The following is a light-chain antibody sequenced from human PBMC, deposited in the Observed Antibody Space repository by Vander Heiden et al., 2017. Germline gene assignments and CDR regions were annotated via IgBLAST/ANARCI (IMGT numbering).Light chain of an antibody. Sequence: DMQMTQSPSSLSASVGDRVTITCRASQGISNYLAWYQQKPGKVPKLLIYAASTSQSGVPSRFSGSGSGTDFTLTISSLQPEDVATYYCQKYNSAPRTFGQGTKVEIK. CDR3: QKYNSAPRT. J-gene: IGKJ1*01. V-gene: IGKV1-27*01. CDR2: AAS. CDR1: QGISNY.